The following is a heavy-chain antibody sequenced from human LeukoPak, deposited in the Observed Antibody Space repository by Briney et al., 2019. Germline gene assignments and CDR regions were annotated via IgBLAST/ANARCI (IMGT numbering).Heavy chain of an antibody. D-gene: IGHD5-18*01. V-gene: IGHV3-23*01. CDR3: AKDRKPEGSYGDFDY. CDR2: FSRSGGNK. CDR1: GFTFTSNG. J-gene: IGHJ4*02. Sequence: PGGSLRLSCAASGFTFTSNGMNWVRQAPGKGLEWGPSFSRSGGNKNYGDFVKGRVTISRENSKNTLFLQMNNLRAEDTAVYYCAKDRKPEGSYGDFDYCGQGTLVTVSS.